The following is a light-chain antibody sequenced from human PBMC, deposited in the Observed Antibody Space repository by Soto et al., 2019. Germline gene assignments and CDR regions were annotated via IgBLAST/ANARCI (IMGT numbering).Light chain of an antibody. CDR2: GTS. Sequence: EIVLTQSPATLSVSPGERATLSSRASQSVGNNFAWYQQKPGQAPRLLIFGTSTRATGVPARFSGSGSGTEFTLTISSLQSEDFAVYYCQQYGDWPLTFGGGAKVEIE. V-gene: IGKV3-15*01. CDR1: QSVGNN. CDR3: QQYGDWPLT. J-gene: IGKJ4*01.